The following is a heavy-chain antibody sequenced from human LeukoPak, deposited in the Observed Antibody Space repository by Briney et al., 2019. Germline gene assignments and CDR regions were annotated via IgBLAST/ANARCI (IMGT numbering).Heavy chain of an antibody. D-gene: IGHD3-9*01. V-gene: IGHV3-21*01. CDR3: ARDRRLGVRYFDWPGVGFDY. CDR1: GFTFSSYS. CDR2: ISSIISYI. Sequence: GSLTLSCAASGFTFSSYSINWVRQPPGTGLEWVSSISSIISYIYYSDSFNVRCTISRDNAKNSMYLQMNSLRDADAAVYHCARDRRLGVRYFDWPGVGFDYWGQGTLVTVSS. J-gene: IGHJ4*02.